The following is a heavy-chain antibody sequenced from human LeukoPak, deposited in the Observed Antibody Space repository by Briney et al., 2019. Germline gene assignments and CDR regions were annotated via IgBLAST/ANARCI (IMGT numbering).Heavy chain of an antibody. CDR2: IDPSDSYT. Sequence: GESLRISCKGSGYTFTSYWIIWVRQMPGKGLEWMGSIDPSDSYTNYSPSFEGHVTISADKCISTAYLQWGSLEASDTGMYYCARIGYGWDSVALYSYAMDVWGKGTTVTVSS. D-gene: IGHD3-22*01. V-gene: IGHV5-10-1*01. CDR3: ARIGYGWDSVALYSYAMDV. J-gene: IGHJ6*04. CDR1: GYTFTSYW.